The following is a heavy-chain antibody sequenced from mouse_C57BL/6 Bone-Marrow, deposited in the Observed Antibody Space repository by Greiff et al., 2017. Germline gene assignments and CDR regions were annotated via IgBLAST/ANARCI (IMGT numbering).Heavy chain of an antibody. J-gene: IGHJ3*01. CDR1: GYTFTDYN. Sequence: VQLQQSGPELVKPGASVKIPCKASGYTFTDYNMDWVKQSHGKSLEWIGDINPNNGGTIYNQKFKGKATLTVDKSSSTAYMERRSLTSEDTAVYYCARLGYYGSSYSWFAYWGQGTLVTVSA. D-gene: IGHD1-1*01. CDR3: ARLGYYGSSYSWFAY. V-gene: IGHV1-18*01. CDR2: INPNNGGT.